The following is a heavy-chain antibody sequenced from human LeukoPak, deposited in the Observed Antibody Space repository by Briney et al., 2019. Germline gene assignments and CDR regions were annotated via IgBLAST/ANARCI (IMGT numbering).Heavy chain of an antibody. CDR1: GFIVSNNH. CDR3: ARDPTYYYGSGSVDY. CDR2: LYSSGSP. J-gene: IGHJ4*02. V-gene: IGHV3-66*01. D-gene: IGHD3-10*01. Sequence: PGGSLRLSCAVSGFIVSNNHMSWVRQAPGKGLEWVSVLYSSGSPYYADSVKGRFSISRDNSKNTVFLQMNGLKVEDTAVYYCARDPTYYYGSGSVDYWGQGTLVTVSS.